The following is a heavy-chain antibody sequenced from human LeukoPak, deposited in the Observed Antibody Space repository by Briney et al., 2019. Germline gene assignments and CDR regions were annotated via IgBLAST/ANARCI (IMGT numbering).Heavy chain of an antibody. CDR1: GGSISSENHY. CDR3: APQGRYCSSTSCYYWFGP. Sequence: SETLSLTCTVSGGSISSENHYWGWIRQPPGKGLEWIGNLFYTGLTYYSPSLKSRVTISVDTSKNQFSLKLSSVTAADTAVYYCAPQGRYCSSTSCYYWFGPWGQGTLVTVSS. V-gene: IGHV4-39*01. CDR2: LFYTGLT. J-gene: IGHJ5*02. D-gene: IGHD2-2*01.